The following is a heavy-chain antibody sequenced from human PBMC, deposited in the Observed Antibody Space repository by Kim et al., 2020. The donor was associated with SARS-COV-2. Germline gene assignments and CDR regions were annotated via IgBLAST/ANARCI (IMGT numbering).Heavy chain of an antibody. CDR1: GGSISSYY. Sequence: SETLSLTCTVSGGSISSYYWSWIRQPAGKGLDWIGRIYTSGSTNYNPSLKSRVTMSVDTSKNQFSLKLSSVTAADTAVYYCARTAAGLDYWGQGTLVTVS. J-gene: IGHJ4*02. CDR2: IYTSGST. D-gene: IGHD6-13*01. V-gene: IGHV4-4*07. CDR3: ARTAAGLDY.